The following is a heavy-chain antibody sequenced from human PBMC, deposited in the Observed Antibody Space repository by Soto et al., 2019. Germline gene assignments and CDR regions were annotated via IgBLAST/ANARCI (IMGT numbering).Heavy chain of an antibody. J-gene: IGHJ5*02. CDR2: IAPKSGDT. V-gene: IGHV1-2*02. CDR1: GYTFTENE. CDR3: ARRHLRDYLRWSFDP. Sequence: QVQLVQSGAEVKKPGASVKVSCKASGYTFTENEIHWLRRAPRQRLEWMGRIAPKSGDTNFAPTYQGRVTMTRDTSTNTVYMEVTRLTSDDTAIYFCARRHLRDYLRWSFDPWGQGTLVTVSS. D-gene: IGHD3-16*01.